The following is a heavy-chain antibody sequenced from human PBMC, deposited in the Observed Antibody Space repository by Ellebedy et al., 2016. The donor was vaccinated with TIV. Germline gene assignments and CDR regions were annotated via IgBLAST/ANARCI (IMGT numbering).Heavy chain of an antibody. J-gene: IGHJ4*02. CDR3: ARDERGDGYVIVRVQLKY. V-gene: IGHV1-18*01. Sequence: AASVKVSCKASGYTFTSYGITWVRQAPGQGLEWMGWISAYNGNTNYAQKLHGRVTMTTDTSTSTAYMELRSLRSDNTAVYYCARDERGDGYVIVRVQLKYWGQGTLVTVSS. CDR2: ISAYNGNT. CDR1: GYTFTSYG. D-gene: IGHD3-22*01.